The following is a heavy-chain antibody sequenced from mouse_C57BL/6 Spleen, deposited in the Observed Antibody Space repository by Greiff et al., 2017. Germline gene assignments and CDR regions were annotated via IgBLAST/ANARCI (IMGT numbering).Heavy chain of an antibody. J-gene: IGHJ4*01. CDR3: TTSVDY. Sequence: VQLKESGAELVRPGASVKLSCTASGFNIKDYYMHWVKQRPEQGLEWIGRIDPEDGDTEYAPKFQGKATMNADTSSNTAYRQLSSLTSEDTAVYYCTTSVDYWGQGTSVTVSS. CDR2: IDPEDGDT. V-gene: IGHV14-1*01. CDR1: GFNIKDYY.